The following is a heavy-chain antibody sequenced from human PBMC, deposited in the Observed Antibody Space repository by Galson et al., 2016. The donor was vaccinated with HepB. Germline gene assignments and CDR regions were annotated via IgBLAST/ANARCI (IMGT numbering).Heavy chain of an antibody. Sequence: QSGAEVTKPGESLKISCKGSGSSFTNYWIGWVRQMPGKGLEWMGMIHPDDSDTKYSPSVQGQVTMSADKSISTAYLQWSSLKASDTAMYYCARFSGSGWGIVDYWGQGTLVTVSS. J-gene: IGHJ4*02. CDR1: GSSFTNYW. CDR2: IHPDDSDT. CDR3: ARFSGSGWGIVDY. V-gene: IGHV5-51*01. D-gene: IGHD6-19*01.